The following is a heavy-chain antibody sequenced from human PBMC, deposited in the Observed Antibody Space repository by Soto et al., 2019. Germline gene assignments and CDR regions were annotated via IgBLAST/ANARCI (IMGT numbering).Heavy chain of an antibody. V-gene: IGHV3-33*01. J-gene: IGHJ6*02. CDR1: GFPFSSYG. Sequence: GGSLTLSCAASGFPFSSYGMHWVRQAPGKGLEWVAVIWYDGSNKYYADSVKGRFTISRDNSKNTLYLQMNSLRAEDTAVYYCAREDIVATIHYYYYYGMEVWGQGTTVTVSS. D-gene: IGHD5-12*01. CDR3: AREDIVATIHYYYYYGMEV. CDR2: IWYDGSNK.